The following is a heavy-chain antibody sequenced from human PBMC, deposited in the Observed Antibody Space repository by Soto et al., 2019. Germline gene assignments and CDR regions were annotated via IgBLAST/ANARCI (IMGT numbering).Heavy chain of an antibody. CDR2: IKSKTDGGTT. CDR3: TTREPYCSSTSCYGIDY. V-gene: IGHV3-15*01. D-gene: IGHD2-2*01. CDR1: GFTFSNAW. Sequence: PGGSLRLSCAASGFTFSNAWMSWVRQAPGKGLEWVGRIKSKTDGGTTDYAAPVKGRFTISRDDSKNTLYLQMNSLKTEDTAVYYCTTREPYCSSTSCYGIDYWGQGTLVTV. J-gene: IGHJ4*02.